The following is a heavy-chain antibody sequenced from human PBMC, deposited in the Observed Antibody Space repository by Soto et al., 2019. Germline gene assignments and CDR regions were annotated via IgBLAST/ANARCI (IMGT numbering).Heavy chain of an antibody. CDR2: IIPIFGTA. J-gene: IGHJ6*02. CDR3: ARDLNFGYDSSGYYSYYYGMDV. D-gene: IGHD3-22*01. CDR1: GGTFSSYA. V-gene: IGHV1-69*06. Sequence: ASVKVSCKASGGTFSSYAISWVRQAPGQGLEWMGGIIPIFGTANYAQKFQGRVTITADKSTSTAYMELSSLRSEDTAVYYCARDLNFGYDSSGYYSYYYGMDVWGQGTTVTVSS.